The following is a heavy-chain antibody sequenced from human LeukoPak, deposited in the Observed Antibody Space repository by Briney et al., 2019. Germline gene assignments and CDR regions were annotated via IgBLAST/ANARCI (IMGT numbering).Heavy chain of an antibody. D-gene: IGHD6-19*01. CDR1: GGSISSTGYY. Sequence: PSETLSLTCTVSGGSISSTGYYWSWIRQPPGKGLEWIGEINHSGSTNYNPSLKSRVTISVDTSKNQFSLKLSSVTAADTAVYYCARRKRARRGRSSGWTNYFDYWGQGTLVTVSS. CDR2: INHSGST. J-gene: IGHJ4*02. CDR3: ARRKRARRGRSSGWTNYFDY. V-gene: IGHV4-34*01.